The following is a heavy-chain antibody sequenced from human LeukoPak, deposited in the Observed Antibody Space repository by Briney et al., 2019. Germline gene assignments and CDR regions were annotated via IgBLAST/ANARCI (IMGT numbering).Heavy chain of an antibody. J-gene: IGHJ5*02. CDR2: IYYSGTT. Sequence: SETLSLTCTVSGGSISSSIYYWGWVRQPPGKGLEWIGSIYYSGTTYYNPSLKSRVTISVDTPKSQFSLKLSSVTAADTAVYYCARVLPDYGSGRPPFANWFDPWGQGTLVTVSS. D-gene: IGHD3-10*01. V-gene: IGHV4-39*01. CDR3: ARVLPDYGSGRPPFANWFDP. CDR1: GGSISSSIYY.